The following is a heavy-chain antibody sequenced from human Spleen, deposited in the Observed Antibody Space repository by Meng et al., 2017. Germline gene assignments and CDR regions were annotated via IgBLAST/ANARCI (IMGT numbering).Heavy chain of an antibody. V-gene: IGHV1-3*01. J-gene: IGHJ4*02. D-gene: IGHD5-24*01. Sequence: QVQLVQSGAEVRKPGASVRISCKASGYTFTTYTIQWARQAPGQSLEWMGWVIAGSGQTKYSQKLQGRVAITRDTSASTAYMELSSLRSEDTAVYYCARQLTLTKDFDYWGQGTLVTVSS. CDR1: GYTFTTYT. CDR3: ARQLTLTKDFDY. CDR2: VIAGSGQT.